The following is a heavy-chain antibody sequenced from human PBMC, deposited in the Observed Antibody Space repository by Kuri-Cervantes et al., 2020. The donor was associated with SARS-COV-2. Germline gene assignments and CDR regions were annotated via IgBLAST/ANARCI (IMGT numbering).Heavy chain of an antibody. V-gene: IGHV1-2*04. J-gene: IGHJ3*01. CDR3: ARLTPLERLVLFPQWGALDY. Sequence: ASVKVSCKASGYTFTGYYMNWVRQAPGQGLEWMGWINPNNGGTNYAQKLQGWVTMTTDTSISTAYMELSRLRSDDTAVYYCARLTPLERLVLFPQWGALDYWGQGTMVTVSS. CDR2: INPNNGGT. CDR1: GYTFTGYY. D-gene: IGHD1-26*01.